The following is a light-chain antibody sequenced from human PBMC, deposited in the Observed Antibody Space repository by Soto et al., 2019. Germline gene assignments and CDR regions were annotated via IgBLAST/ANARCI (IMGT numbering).Light chain of an antibody. CDR1: QSIKTW. J-gene: IGKJ2*01. CDR2: DDS. CDR3: QQYNSNPYT. V-gene: IGKV1-5*01. Sequence: DIRMTESPSTVSASVGDEVTITCRASQSIKTWLAWDQQKPGNRPKLLIYDDSPLESGVSSGFSGSGSGTELTLTISSLQPDDFATYYCQQYNSNPYTFCQGTKLEIK.